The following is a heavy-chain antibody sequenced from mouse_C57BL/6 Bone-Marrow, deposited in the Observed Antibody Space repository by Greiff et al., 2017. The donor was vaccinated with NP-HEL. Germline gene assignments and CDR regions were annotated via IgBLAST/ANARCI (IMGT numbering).Heavy chain of an antibody. Sequence: QVQLQQPGAELVKPGASVKLSCKASGYTFTSYWMHWVKQRPGQGLEWIGMIHPNSGSTNYNEKFKSKATLTVEKSSSTAYMQLSSLTSEDSAVYYCAREGLGYFDYWGQGTTLTVSS. CDR1: GYTFTSYW. D-gene: IGHD4-1*01. CDR2: IHPNSGST. J-gene: IGHJ2*01. CDR3: AREGLGYFDY. V-gene: IGHV1-64*01.